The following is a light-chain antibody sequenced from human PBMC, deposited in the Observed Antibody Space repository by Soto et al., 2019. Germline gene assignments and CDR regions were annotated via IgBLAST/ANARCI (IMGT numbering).Light chain of an antibody. V-gene: IGLV1-47*02. CDR1: SSNIGINF. CDR2: SNN. CDR3: AVWDDSLSGDV. J-gene: IGLJ1*01. Sequence: QPVLSQPPSASGTPGQRVTISCSGSSSNIGINFVYWYQQLPGAAPKLLIYSNNQRLSGVPDRFTGSRSGTSASLAIRGLQSEDEADYYCAVWDDSLSGDVFGGGTKLTVL.